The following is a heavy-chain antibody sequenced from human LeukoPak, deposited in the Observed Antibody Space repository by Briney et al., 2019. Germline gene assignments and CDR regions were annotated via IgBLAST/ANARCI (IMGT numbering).Heavy chain of an antibody. CDR1: GGSISSSSYY. Sequence: SETLSLTCTVSGGSISSSSYYWGWIRQPPGKGLEWIGYIYHSGSTYYNPSLKSRVTISVDRPKNQFSLKLSSVTAADTAVYYCARSELLWFGGVNSGFDYWGQGTLVTVSS. D-gene: IGHD3-10*01. CDR2: IYHSGST. V-gene: IGHV4-39*07. J-gene: IGHJ4*02. CDR3: ARSELLWFGGVNSGFDY.